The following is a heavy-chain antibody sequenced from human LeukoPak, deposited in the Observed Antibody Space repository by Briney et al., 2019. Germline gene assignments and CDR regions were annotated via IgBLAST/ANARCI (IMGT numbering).Heavy chain of an antibody. CDR3: AKSLYFYDRSNYRYYYYMDV. CDR2: INTNSGAT. V-gene: IGHV1-2*02. Sequence: ASVKVSCKASGYTFTDYFMQWVRQVPGQGLEWMGWINTNSGATLYAQKFQGRVTMTRDTSSSTVYMERSTLTSDDTAVYYCAKSLYFYDRSNYRYYYYMDVWAAGTTVTVSS. D-gene: IGHD3-22*01. CDR1: GYTFTDYF. J-gene: IGHJ6*03.